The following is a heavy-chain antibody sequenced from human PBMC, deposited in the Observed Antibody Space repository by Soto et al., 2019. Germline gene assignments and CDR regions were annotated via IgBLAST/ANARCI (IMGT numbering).Heavy chain of an antibody. Sequence: QVQLVQSGGEVKKPGASVKVSCKTSGYSFTTYGISWVRQAPGQGLEWMGWISAYNGNTNYAQKLQGRVTMTTDTSTITAYMERRSLSSAATAVYYWAGEGPPPSYYYGMAAWAKGARSPSP. CDR1: GYSFTTYG. V-gene: IGHV1-18*01. CDR3: AGEGPPPSYYYGMAA. J-gene: IGHJ6*02. CDR2: ISAYNGNT.